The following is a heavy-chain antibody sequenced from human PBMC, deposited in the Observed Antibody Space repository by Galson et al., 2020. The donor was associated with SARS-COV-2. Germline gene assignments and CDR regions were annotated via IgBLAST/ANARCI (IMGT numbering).Heavy chain of an antibody. CDR1: GFTFSSSA. D-gene: IGHD6-19*01. CDR2: IAYDGSND. V-gene: IGHV3-30-3*01. Sequence: TGGSLRLSCAASGFTFSSSAMYWVRQAPGKGLEWVAVIAYDGSNDHYADSVKGRFTISRDNSRNTVYLEMKRLRVEDTGVYYCARDQVAGTDYGMDVWGQGTTVTVSS. J-gene: IGHJ6*02. CDR3: ARDQVAGTDYGMDV.